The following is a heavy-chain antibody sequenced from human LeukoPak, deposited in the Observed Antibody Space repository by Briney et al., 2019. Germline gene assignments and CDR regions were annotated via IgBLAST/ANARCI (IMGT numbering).Heavy chain of an antibody. CDR1: GLTFSSYA. CDR2: ISGSGGST. D-gene: IGHD2-15*01. Sequence: HSGGSLRLFCAASGLTFSSYAMSWVRQAPGEGLEWVSAISGSGGSTYYADSVKGRFTISRDNSKNTLYLQMNSLRAEDTAVYYCALDIEVVVAAALDYWGQGTLVTVSS. V-gene: IGHV3-23*01. J-gene: IGHJ4*02. CDR3: ALDIEVVVAAALDY.